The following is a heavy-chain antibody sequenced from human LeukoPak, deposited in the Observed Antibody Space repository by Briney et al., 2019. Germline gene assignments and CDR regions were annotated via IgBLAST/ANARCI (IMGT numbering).Heavy chain of an antibody. D-gene: IGHD5-18*01. V-gene: IGHV3-48*01. J-gene: IGHJ4*02. CDR2: IYTSGSTV. CDR1: GFTVSSNY. CDR3: ARIHTAHFDY. Sequence: PGGSLRLSCAASGFTVSSNYMSWVRQAPGKGLEWVSYIYTSGSTVNYADSVKGRFTISRDNAKNSLYLQMNSLRAEDTAVYYCARIHTAHFDYWGQGALVTVSS.